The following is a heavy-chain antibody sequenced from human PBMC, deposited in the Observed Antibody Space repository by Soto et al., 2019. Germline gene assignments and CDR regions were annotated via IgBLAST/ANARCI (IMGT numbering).Heavy chain of an antibody. Sequence: GASVKVSCKASGGTFSSYAISWVRQAPGQGLEWMGGIIPIFGTANYAQKFQGRVTITADKSTSTAYMELSSLRSEDTAVYYCARSITGTIFDYWGQGTLVTVSS. CDR1: GGTFSSYA. J-gene: IGHJ4*02. D-gene: IGHD1-20*01. CDR2: IIPIFGTA. V-gene: IGHV1-69*06. CDR3: ARSITGTIFDY.